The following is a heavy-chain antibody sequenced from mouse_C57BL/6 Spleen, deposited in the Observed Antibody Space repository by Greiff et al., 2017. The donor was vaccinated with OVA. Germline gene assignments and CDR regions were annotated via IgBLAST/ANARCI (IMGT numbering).Heavy chain of an antibody. Sequence: EVQLQQSGPELVKPGASVKISCKASGYTFTDYYMNWVKQSHGKSLEWIGAINPNNGGTSYNQKFKGKATLTVDKSSSTAYMELRSLTSEDSAVYYCARGKRDAMDYWGQGTSVTVSS. CDR1: GYTFTDYY. V-gene: IGHV1-26*01. CDR3: ARGKRDAMDY. CDR2: INPNNGGT. J-gene: IGHJ4*01.